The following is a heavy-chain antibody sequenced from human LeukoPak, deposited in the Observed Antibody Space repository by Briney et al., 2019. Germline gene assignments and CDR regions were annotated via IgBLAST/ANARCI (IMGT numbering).Heavy chain of an antibody. CDR1: GFTFSSYA. V-gene: IGHV3-30*04. CDR3: ARGQWLVTGGYFDY. J-gene: IGHJ4*02. D-gene: IGHD6-19*01. CDR2: ISYDGSNK. Sequence: GGSLRLSCAASGFTFSSYAMHWVRQAPGKGLEWVAVISYDGSNKYYADSVKGRCTISRDNSKNTLYLQMNSLRAEDTAVYYCARGQWLVTGGYFDYWGQGTLVTVSS.